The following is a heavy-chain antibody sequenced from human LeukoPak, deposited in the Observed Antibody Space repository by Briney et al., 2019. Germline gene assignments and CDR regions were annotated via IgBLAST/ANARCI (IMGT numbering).Heavy chain of an antibody. CDR3: ARGGNCSGGSCYSRYWFDP. CDR2: IYYSGST. CDR1: GGSISSYY. D-gene: IGHD2-15*01. J-gene: IGHJ5*02. V-gene: IGHV4-59*01. Sequence: SETLSLTCTVSGGSISSYYWSWIRQPPGKGLEWIGYIYYSGSTNYNPSLKSRVTISVDTSKNQFSLKLSSVAAADTAVYYCARGGNCSGGSCYSRYWFDPWGQGTLVTVSS.